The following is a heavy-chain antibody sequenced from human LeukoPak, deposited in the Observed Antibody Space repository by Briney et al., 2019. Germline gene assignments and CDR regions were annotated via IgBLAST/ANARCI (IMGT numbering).Heavy chain of an antibody. V-gene: IGHV4-59*01. J-gene: IGHJ3*02. CDR3: ARAAWVPAALFDI. D-gene: IGHD2-2*01. CDR1: VHSINRYY. CDR2: IYYSGST. Sequence: PSETLSLLCTVSVHSINRYYWRWPPRPPGKGLVCLGYIYYSGSTNYNPSLKSRVTISVDTSKNQFSQKLSTVTAADTAVYYCARAAWVPAALFDIWGQGTMVTVSS.